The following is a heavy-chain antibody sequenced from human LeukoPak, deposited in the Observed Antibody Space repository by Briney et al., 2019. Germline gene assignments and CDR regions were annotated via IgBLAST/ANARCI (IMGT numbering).Heavy chain of an antibody. CDR3: ACRSSGYYYGFDP. Sequence: GEALKISCKGSGYSFTSYWIGWGRQMPGKGLEWMGIIYPGDYDTRYRPSFQGQVTISADKSISTAYLQRSSLKASDTALYYCACRSSGYYYGFDPWGQGTLVTVSS. V-gene: IGHV5-51*01. CDR2: IYPGDYDT. D-gene: IGHD3-22*01. CDR1: GYSFTSYW. J-gene: IGHJ5*02.